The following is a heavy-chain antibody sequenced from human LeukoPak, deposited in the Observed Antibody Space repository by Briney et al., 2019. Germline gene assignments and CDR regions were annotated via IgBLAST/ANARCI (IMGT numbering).Heavy chain of an antibody. CDR3: AKDLYYSSTSCHDY. V-gene: IGHV4-59*12. CDR2: IYYSGST. CDR1: GGSISSYY. J-gene: IGHJ4*02. D-gene: IGHD2-2*01. Sequence: SETLSLTCTVSGGSISSYYWSWIRQPPGKGLEWIGYIYYSGSTNYNPSLKSRVTISVDTSKNQFSLKLSSVTAADTAVYYCAKDLYYSSTSCHDYWGQGTLVTVSS.